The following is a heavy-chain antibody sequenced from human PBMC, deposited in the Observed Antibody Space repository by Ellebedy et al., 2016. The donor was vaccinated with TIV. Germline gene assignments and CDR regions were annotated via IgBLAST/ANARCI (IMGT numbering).Heavy chain of an antibody. Sequence: GESLKISXAASGFTFSSYAMSWVRQAPGKGLEWVSAISGSGGSTYYADSVKGRFTISRDNSKNTLYLQMNSLRAEDTAVYYCAKGGSLSSRDYYYYYCGMDVWGQGTTVTVSS. CDR3: AKGGSLSSRDYYYYYCGMDV. CDR1: GFTFSSYA. J-gene: IGHJ6*02. CDR2: ISGSGGST. D-gene: IGHD6-6*01. V-gene: IGHV3-23*01.